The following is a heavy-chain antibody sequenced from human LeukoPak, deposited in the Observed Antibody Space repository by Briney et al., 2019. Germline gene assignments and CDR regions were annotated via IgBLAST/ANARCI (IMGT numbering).Heavy chain of an antibody. CDR2: IYYSGST. CDR3: ARESSSGWFDP. Sequence: PSETLSLTCTVSGGSISSYYWSWIRQPPGKGLEWIGYIYYSGSTNYNPSLKSGVTISVDTSKNQFSLKLSSVTAADTAVYYCARESSSGWFDPWGQGTLVTVSS. CDR1: GGSISSYY. V-gene: IGHV4-59*01. J-gene: IGHJ5*02. D-gene: IGHD6-6*01.